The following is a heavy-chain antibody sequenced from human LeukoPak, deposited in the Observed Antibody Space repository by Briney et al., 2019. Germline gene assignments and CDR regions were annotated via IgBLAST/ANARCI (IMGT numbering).Heavy chain of an antibody. CDR1: GGTFSSYA. J-gene: IGHJ5*02. CDR2: IIPIFGTA. V-gene: IGHV1-69*05. CDR3: ARVLYYYDSSGYLWFDP. Sequence: ASVKVSCKASGGTFSSYAISWVRQAPGQGLEWMGGIIPIFGTANYAQKFQGRVTITTDESTSTAYMELSSLRSEDTAVYYCARVLYYYDSSGYLWFDPWGQGTLVTVSS. D-gene: IGHD3-22*01.